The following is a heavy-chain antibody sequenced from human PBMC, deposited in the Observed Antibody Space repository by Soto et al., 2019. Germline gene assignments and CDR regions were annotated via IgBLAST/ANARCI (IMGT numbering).Heavy chain of an antibody. CDR3: AREGFTMVRGVFITAGYFDY. D-gene: IGHD3-10*01. Sequence: EVQLLESGGGLVQPGGSLRLSCAASGFTLSSYAMSWVRQAPGKGLEWVSGISGSGGSTNYADSVKGRFTISRDNSKNTQYLQMDSLRAEETAVYYCAREGFTMVRGVFITAGYFDYWGQGTLVTVSS. CDR1: GFTLSSYA. CDR2: ISGSGGST. V-gene: IGHV3-23*01. J-gene: IGHJ4*02.